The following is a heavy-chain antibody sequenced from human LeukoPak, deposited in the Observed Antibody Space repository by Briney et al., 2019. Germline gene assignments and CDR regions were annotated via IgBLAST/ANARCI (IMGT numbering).Heavy chain of an antibody. V-gene: IGHV1-18*01. CDR2: ISAYNGNT. Sequence: ASVKVSCKASGYTFTSYGISWVRQAPGQGLEWMGWISAYNGNTNYAQKLKGRVTMTTDTSTSTAYMELRSLRSDDTAVYYCARDRTFGGVIVILGYWGQGTLVTVSS. J-gene: IGHJ4*02. D-gene: IGHD3-16*02. CDR3: ARDRTFGGVIVILGY. CDR1: GYTFTSYG.